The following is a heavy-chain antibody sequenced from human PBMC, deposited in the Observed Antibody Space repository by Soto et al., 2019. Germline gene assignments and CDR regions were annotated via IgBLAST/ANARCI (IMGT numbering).Heavy chain of an antibody. CDR1: GFTFSSYG. Sequence: GGSLRVSCAASGFTFSSYGMHWVRQAPGKGLEWVAVISYDGNNKYYADSVKGRFTISRDNFKNTLCLQMDSLRAEDTAMYYCAKDHLETTVTTPSYWGQGTLVTVSS. J-gene: IGHJ4*02. D-gene: IGHD4-17*01. V-gene: IGHV3-30*18. CDR2: ISYDGNNK. CDR3: AKDHLETTVTTPSY.